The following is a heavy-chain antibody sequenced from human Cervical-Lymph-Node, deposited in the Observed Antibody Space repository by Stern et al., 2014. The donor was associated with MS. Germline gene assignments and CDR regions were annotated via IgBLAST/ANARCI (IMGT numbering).Heavy chain of an antibody. V-gene: IGHV3-21*01. CDR2: ISSSSIYI. CDR3: ARGSAESRVDY. Sequence: EVQLVESGGGLVKPGGSLRLSCAASGFTFSAYFMNWVRQAPGKGLEWVSSISSSSIYIYYAASVRGRFTISRDNGKNSLYLQVNSLRVEDTAVYYCARGSAESRVDYWGQGTLVTVSS. CDR1: GFTFSAYF. J-gene: IGHJ4*02.